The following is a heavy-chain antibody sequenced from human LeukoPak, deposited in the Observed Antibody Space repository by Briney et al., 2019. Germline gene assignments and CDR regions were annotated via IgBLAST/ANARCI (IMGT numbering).Heavy chain of an antibody. CDR3: ARGYYEFWSGTTVNAFDI. D-gene: IGHD3-3*01. CDR2: MYCSGST. CDR1: GGSISSYY. Sequence: SETLSLTCTVSGGSISSYYWSWIRQPPGKGVEWIGYMYCSGSTNYNPSLKSRVTISVDTSKNQFSLKLSSVTAADTAVYYCARGYYEFWSGTTVNAFDIWGQGTMVTVSS. J-gene: IGHJ3*02. V-gene: IGHV4-59*01.